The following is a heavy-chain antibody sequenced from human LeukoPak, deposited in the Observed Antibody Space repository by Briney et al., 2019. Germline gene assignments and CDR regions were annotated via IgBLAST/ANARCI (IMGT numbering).Heavy chain of an antibody. CDR3: AKDQVGATFYGIFDY. D-gene: IGHD1-26*01. CDR1: GFTFSSYA. CDR2: ISGSGGST. V-gene: IGHV3-23*01. J-gene: IGHJ4*02. Sequence: PGGSLRLSCAASGFTFSSYAMSWVRRAPGKGLEWVSAISGSGGSTYYADSVKGRFTISRDNSKNTLYLQMNSLRAEDTAVYYCAKDQVGATFYGIFDYWGQGTLVTVSS.